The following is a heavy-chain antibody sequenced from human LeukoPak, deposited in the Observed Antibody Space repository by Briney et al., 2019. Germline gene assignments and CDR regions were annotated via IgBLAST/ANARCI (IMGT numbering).Heavy chain of an antibody. J-gene: IGHJ4*02. CDR1: GFTVSSNY. D-gene: IGHD3-10*01. V-gene: IGHV3-53*01. Sequence: GVSLRLSCAASGFTVSSNYMSWVRQAPGKGPEWVSVIYSGGSTYYADSVKGRFTISRDNSKNTLYLQMNSLRAEDTAVYYCARDHVIKQAPPGYWGQGTLVTVSS. CDR3: ARDHVIKQAPPGY. CDR2: IYSGGST.